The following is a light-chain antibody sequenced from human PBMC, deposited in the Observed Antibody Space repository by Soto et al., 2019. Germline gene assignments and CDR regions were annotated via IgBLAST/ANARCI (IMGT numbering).Light chain of an antibody. J-gene: IGLJ1*01. CDR3: SSYAGSNTFDV. CDR2: EVF. Sequence: QSVLTQPPSASGSPGQSVTISCTGTSSDVGGYNYVSWYQQHPGKAPKLMLYEVFKRPSGVPDRFSGSKSGNTASLTVSGLQAEDEAGYYCSSYAGSNTFDVFGTGTKVTVL. CDR1: SSDVGGYNY. V-gene: IGLV2-8*01.